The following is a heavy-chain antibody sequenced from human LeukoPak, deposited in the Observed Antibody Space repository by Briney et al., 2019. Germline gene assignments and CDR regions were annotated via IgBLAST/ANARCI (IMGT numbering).Heavy chain of an antibody. J-gene: IGHJ4*02. V-gene: IGHV3-53*01. CDR3: ARWHCSSTSCYYDY. D-gene: IGHD2-2*01. CDR1: GFTVSSNY. Sequence: GGSLRLSCAASGFTVSSNYMSWVRQAPGKGLEWVSIIYSDGTTYYTDSVKGRFTISRDNSKDTLYLQMNSLRAEDTAVYYCARWHCSSTSCYYDYWGQGTLVTVSS. CDR2: IYSDGTT.